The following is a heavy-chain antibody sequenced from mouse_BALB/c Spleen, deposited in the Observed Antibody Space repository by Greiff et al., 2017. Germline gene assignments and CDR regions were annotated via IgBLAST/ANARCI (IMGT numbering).Heavy chain of an antibody. CDR3: ARVGITTATFAMDY. Sequence: EVMLVESGGGLVQPGGSLKLSCAASGFTFSSYTMSWVRQTPEKRLEWVAYISNGGGSTYYPDTVKGRFTISRDNAKNTLYLQMSSLKSEDTAMYYCARVGITTATFAMDYWGQGTSVTVSS. J-gene: IGHJ4*01. V-gene: IGHV5-12-2*01. CDR2: ISNGGGST. D-gene: IGHD1-2*01. CDR1: GFTFSSYT.